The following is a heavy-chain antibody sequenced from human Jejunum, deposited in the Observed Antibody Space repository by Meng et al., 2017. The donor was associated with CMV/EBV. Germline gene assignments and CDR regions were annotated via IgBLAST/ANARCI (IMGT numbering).Heavy chain of an antibody. D-gene: IGHD1-1*01. Sequence: SGGAISSGGYYWTWIRQHPEKGLEWIGYMYNAETSYYNPSLKSRSTISGDTSKNQFSLRLTSVTAADTAVYYCARGPAPGSPTDYWGQGTLVTVSS. V-gene: IGHV4-31*02. CDR3: ARGPAPGSPTDY. J-gene: IGHJ4*02. CDR1: GGAISSGGYY. CDR2: MYNAETS.